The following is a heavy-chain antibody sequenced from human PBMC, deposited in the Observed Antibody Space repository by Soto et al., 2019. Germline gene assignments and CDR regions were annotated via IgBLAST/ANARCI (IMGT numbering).Heavy chain of an antibody. CDR1: GYTFSNYA. D-gene: IGHD3-9*01. J-gene: IGHJ6*02. Sequence: ASVKVSCKASGYTFSNYAIHWVRQARGQRREWMAWINAGNGDTKYTQNFQGRVTITRDTSASTAYMDLSSLRPEDTAVYYCARAPRSSGYYHYAMDVWGQGTTVTVSS. CDR2: INAGNGDT. CDR3: ARAPRSSGYYHYAMDV. V-gene: IGHV1-3*01.